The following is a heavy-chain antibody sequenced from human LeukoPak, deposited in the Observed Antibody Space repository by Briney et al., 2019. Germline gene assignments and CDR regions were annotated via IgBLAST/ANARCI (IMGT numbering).Heavy chain of an antibody. CDR1: GGSISSSSYY. Sequence: PSETLSLTCTVSGGSISSSSYYWGWIRQPPGTGLEWIGSIYYSGSTYYNPSLKSRVTISVDTSKNQFSLKLSSVTAADTAVYYCARHPGYCSSTSCRTPYYYYYGMDVWGQGTTVTVSS. V-gene: IGHV4-39*01. D-gene: IGHD2-2*01. CDR2: IYYSGST. CDR3: ARHPGYCSSTSCRTPYYYYYGMDV. J-gene: IGHJ6*02.